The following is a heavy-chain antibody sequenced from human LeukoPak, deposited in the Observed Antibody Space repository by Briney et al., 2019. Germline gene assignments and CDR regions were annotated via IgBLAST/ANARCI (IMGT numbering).Heavy chain of an antibody. V-gene: IGHV1-2*02. CDR2: INPNSGGT. CDR3: ARAAWGYDFWSGYSRPYYFDY. J-gene: IGHJ4*02. Sequence: ASVKASCKASGYTFTGCYMHWVRQAPGQGLEWMGWINPNSGGTNYAQKFQGRVTMTRDTSISTAYMELSRLRSDDTAVYYCARAAWGYDFWSGYSRPYYFDYWGQGTLVTVSS. CDR1: GYTFTGCY. D-gene: IGHD3-3*01.